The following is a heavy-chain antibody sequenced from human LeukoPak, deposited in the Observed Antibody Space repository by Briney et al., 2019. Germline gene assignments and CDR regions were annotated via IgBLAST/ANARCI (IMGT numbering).Heavy chain of an antibody. V-gene: IGHV3-74*01. CDR2: MNSDGSNT. J-gene: IGHJ4*02. CDR3: ATGATAAGR. CDR1: GFTFSNTW. Sequence: GGSLRLSCAASGFTFSNTWMHWVRQAPGKGLVWVSRMNSDGSNTAYADSVKGRFTISRDNAKNTLYLQMSSLKAEDTAVYYCATGATAAGRWGQGTLVTVSS. D-gene: IGHD6-13*01.